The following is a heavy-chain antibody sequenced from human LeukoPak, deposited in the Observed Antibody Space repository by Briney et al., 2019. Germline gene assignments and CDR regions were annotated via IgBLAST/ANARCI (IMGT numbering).Heavy chain of an antibody. D-gene: IGHD1-26*01. CDR3: ATWVKNIVGATAAFDV. V-gene: IGHV3-23*01. J-gene: IGHJ3*01. Sequence: PGGSLRLSCAASGFTFSNYAMNWVRQAPGKGLEWVSGISSSGETTYYGDSVMGRFTISRDSSKNTLYLQMDSLRAEDTAVYYCATWVKNIVGATAAFDVWGQGTMVTVSS. CDR1: GFTFSNYA. CDR2: ISSSGETT.